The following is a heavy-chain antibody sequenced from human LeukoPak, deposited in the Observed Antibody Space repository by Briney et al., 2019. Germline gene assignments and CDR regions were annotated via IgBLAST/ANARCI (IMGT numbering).Heavy chain of an antibody. CDR1: GFTLSSYA. Sequence: PGGSLRLSCAASGFTLSSYAMSWVRQAPGKGLEWVSAISGSGGSTYYADSVKGRFTISRDNAKNSLYLQMNSLRAEDTAVYYCARGRYYGSGSYFDYWGQGTLVTVSS. J-gene: IGHJ4*02. D-gene: IGHD3-10*01. CDR2: ISGSGGST. V-gene: IGHV3-23*01. CDR3: ARGRYYGSGSYFDY.